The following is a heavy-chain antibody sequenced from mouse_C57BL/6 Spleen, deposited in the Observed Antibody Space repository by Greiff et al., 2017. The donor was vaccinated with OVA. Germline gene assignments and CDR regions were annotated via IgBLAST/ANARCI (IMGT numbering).Heavy chain of an antibody. Sequence: QVQLQQPGAELVKPGASVKMSCKASGYTFTSYWITWVKQRPGQGLEWIGDIYPGSGSTNYNEKFKSKATLTVDTSSSTAYMQLSSLTSEDSAVYYSARYYYGSSYKEFDYWGQGTTLTVSS. CDR2: IYPGSGST. D-gene: IGHD1-1*01. J-gene: IGHJ2*01. V-gene: IGHV1-55*01. CDR1: GYTFTSYW. CDR3: ARYYYGSSYKEFDY.